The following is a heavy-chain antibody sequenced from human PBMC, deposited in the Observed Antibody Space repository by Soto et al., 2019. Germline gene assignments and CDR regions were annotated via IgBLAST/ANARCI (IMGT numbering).Heavy chain of an antibody. J-gene: IGHJ3*02. V-gene: IGHV1-18*01. CDR3: AKDQVNYDILTGYYFMPDAFDI. CDR2: SSAHNGDT. D-gene: IGHD3-9*01. Sequence: GASVTVSCKASGYIFTSCGISWVRQAHGQGLEWMGWSSAHNGDTKYAQMFQGRVTMTTDTSTNTAYMELRSLRSDDTAVYYCAKDQVNYDILTGYYFMPDAFDIWGQGTMVTISS. CDR1: GYIFTSCG.